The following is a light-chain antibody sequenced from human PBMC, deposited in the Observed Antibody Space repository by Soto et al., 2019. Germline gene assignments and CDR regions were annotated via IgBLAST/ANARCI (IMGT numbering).Light chain of an antibody. Sequence: QYVLTQPPSASGSPGQSVASSCTGTSSDVGGYDYVSWYQQHPGKAPKLMIYEVTKRPSGVPDRFSGSKSGNTASLTVSGLQAEDEADYYCSSYGGNNNLLFGGGTQLTVL. CDR2: EVT. J-gene: IGLJ2*01. V-gene: IGLV2-8*01. CDR3: SSYGGNNNLL. CDR1: SSDVGGYDY.